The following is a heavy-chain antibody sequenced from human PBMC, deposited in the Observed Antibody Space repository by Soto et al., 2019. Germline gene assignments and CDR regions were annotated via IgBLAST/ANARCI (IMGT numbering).Heavy chain of an antibody. CDR1: GFTFSSYA. CDR2: ISGGGETT. V-gene: IGHV3-23*01. CDR3: AIAAHDAFDI. Sequence: GGSLRLSCAASGFTFSSYAMWWVRQAPGKGLECVSAISGGGETTYYADSVKGRFTISRDNSKNTLYLQMNSLRAEDTAVYYCAIAAHDAFDIWGQGTMVTVSS. J-gene: IGHJ3*02.